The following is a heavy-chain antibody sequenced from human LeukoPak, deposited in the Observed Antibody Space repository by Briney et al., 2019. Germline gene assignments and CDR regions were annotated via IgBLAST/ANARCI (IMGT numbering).Heavy chain of an antibody. CDR3: ASNSGYDLDYFDY. CDR1: GGTFSSYA. V-gene: IGHV1-69*06. CDR2: IIPIFGTA. D-gene: IGHD5-12*01. J-gene: IGHJ4*02. Sequence: SVKVSCKASGGTFSSYAISWMRQAPGQGLEWMGGIIPIFGTANYAQKFQGRVTITADKSTSTAYMELSSLRSEDTAVYYCASNSGYDLDYFDYWGQGTLVTVSS.